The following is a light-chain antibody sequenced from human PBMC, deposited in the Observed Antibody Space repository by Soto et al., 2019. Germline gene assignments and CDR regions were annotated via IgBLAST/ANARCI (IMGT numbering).Light chain of an antibody. CDR2: DVS. Sequence: QSSLTQPASVSGSPGQSITISCTGTSSDVGGYNYVSWYQQHPGKAPKLMIYDVSNRPSGVSNRFSGSKSGNTASLTISGLQAEDEADYYCSSYTGSSTLAVFGTETKVTVL. V-gene: IGLV2-14*01. CDR1: SSDVGGYNY. CDR3: SSYTGSSTLAV. J-gene: IGLJ1*01.